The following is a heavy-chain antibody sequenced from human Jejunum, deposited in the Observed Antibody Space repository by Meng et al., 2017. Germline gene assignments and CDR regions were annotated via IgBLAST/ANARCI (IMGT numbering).Heavy chain of an antibody. CDR3: ARQGRPGGGSGPTFDY. V-gene: IGHV1-2*06. CDR1: GYTFIDHF. Sequence: QGQWVQVGAEVKKPGASVKVSCKASGYTFIDHFMHWVRQAPGQGLEWMGRINPNSGDTDLAQKFLDRVTMTRDTSITTAYMELSSLTSDDTAVYFCARQGRPGGGSGPTFDYWGQGSLVTVSS. D-gene: IGHD3-10*01. CDR2: INPNSGDT. J-gene: IGHJ4*02.